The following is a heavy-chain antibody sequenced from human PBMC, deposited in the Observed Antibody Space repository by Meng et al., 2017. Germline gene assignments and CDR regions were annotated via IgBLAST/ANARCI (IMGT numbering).Heavy chain of an antibody. CDR2: INHSGST. CDR1: GGSFSGYY. V-gene: IGHV4-34*01. CDR3: ARVPTYYYDSSGYYLFDY. Sequence: GHVQQGGAGLLEPSQTLSLTCAVHGGSFSGYYWSGIRQPPGKGLEWIGEINHSGSTNYNPSLKSRVTISVDTSKNQFSLKLSSVTAADTAVYYCARVPTYYYDSSGYYLFDYWGQGTLVTVSS. J-gene: IGHJ4*02. D-gene: IGHD3-22*01.